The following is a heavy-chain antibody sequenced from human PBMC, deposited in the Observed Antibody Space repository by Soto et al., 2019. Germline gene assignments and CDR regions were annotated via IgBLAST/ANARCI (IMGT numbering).Heavy chain of an antibody. V-gene: IGHV3-15*01. CDR1: GFTFSNAW. CDR2: IKSKTDGGTT. CDR3: TTTNAYYDILTGWYYFDY. J-gene: IGHJ4*02. D-gene: IGHD3-9*01. Sequence: GGSLRLSCAASGFTFSNAWMSWVRQAPGKGLEWVGRIKSKTDGGTTDYAAPVKGRFTISRDDSKNTLYLQMNSLKTEDTAVYYCTTTNAYYDILTGWYYFDYWGQGTLVTVSS.